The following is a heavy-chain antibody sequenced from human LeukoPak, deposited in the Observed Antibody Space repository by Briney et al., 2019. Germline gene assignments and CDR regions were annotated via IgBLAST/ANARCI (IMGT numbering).Heavy chain of an antibody. CDR2: ISGSGGST. CDR3: AKDEPVVAATPFDY. V-gene: IGHV3-23*01. CDR1: GFTFSSYW. Sequence: GGSLRLSCAASGFTFSSYWMNWARQAPGKGLEWVSAISGSGGSTYYADSVKGRFTISRDNSKNTLYLQMNSLRAEDTAVYYCAKDEPVVAATPFDYWGQGTLVTVSS. D-gene: IGHD2-15*01. J-gene: IGHJ4*02.